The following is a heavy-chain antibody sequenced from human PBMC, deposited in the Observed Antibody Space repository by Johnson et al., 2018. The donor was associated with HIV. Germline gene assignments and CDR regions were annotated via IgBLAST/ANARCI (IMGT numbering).Heavy chain of an antibody. V-gene: IGHV3-74*02. J-gene: IGHJ3*02. D-gene: IGHD2-2*01. CDR3: ARRSITSDGFDI. CDR1: GITFSDYA. Sequence: VQLVESGGGVVQPGRSLRLSCAASGITFSDYAMHWVRQAPGKGLVWVSRINSDGSSTSYADSVKGRFTISRDNAKNTLYLQMNSLRAGDTAVYYCARRSITSDGFDIWGQGTMVTVSS. CDR2: INSDGSST.